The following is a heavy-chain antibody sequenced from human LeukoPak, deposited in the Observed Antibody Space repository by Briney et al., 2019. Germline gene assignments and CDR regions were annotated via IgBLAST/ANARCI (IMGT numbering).Heavy chain of an antibody. J-gene: IGHJ3*02. D-gene: IGHD2/OR15-2a*01. CDR2: VYHSGST. CDR3: AGDLLDSTAGFVI. CDR1: GGSISSPNW. V-gene: IGHV4-4*02. Sequence: SETLSLTCAVSGGSISSPNWWSWVRQAPGKGLQWIGEVYHSGSTNYSPSLKSRVTISIDKSKNQLSLTLSSVTAADTAVYYCAGDLLDSTAGFVIWGQGTMVTVSS.